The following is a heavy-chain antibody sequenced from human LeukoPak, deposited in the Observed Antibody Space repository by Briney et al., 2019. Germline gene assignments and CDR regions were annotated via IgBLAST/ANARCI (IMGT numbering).Heavy chain of an antibody. CDR2: IYHSGST. Sequence: PSETLSLTCAVSGGSISSSNWWSWVRQPPGKGLEWIGEIYHSGSTNYNPSLKSRVTISVDKSKNQFSLKLSSVTAADTAVYYCARVHYYGSGSYYPTFDYWGQGTLVTVSS. D-gene: IGHD3-10*01. CDR3: ARVHYYGSGSYYPTFDY. V-gene: IGHV4-4*02. J-gene: IGHJ4*02. CDR1: GGSISSSNW.